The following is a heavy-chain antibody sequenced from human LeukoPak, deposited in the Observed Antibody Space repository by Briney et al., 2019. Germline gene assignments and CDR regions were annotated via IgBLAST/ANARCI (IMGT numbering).Heavy chain of an antibody. CDR2: IIPIFGTA. Sequence: SVKVSCKASGGTFSSYAISWVRQAPGQGLEWMGGIIPIFGTANYAQKFQGRVTITADESTSTAYMELRSLRSDDTAVYYCARDEAHYYDSSGPIDYWGQGTLVTVSS. J-gene: IGHJ4*02. V-gene: IGHV1-69*13. CDR3: ARDEAHYYDSSGPIDY. CDR1: GGTFSSYA. D-gene: IGHD3-22*01.